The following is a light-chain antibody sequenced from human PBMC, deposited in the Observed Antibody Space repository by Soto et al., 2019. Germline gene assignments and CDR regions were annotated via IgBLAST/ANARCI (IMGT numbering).Light chain of an antibody. CDR3: GSYTSSRIYV. Sequence: QSVLTQPASVSVSPGQSITISCTGTSSDVGGYNYVSWYQQHPGKAPKLIIYEVSNRPSGVSDRFSGSKSGNTASLTISGLQAEDEADYYCGSYTSSRIYVFGAGTKVTVL. CDR1: SSDVGGYNY. V-gene: IGLV2-14*01. CDR2: EVS. J-gene: IGLJ1*01.